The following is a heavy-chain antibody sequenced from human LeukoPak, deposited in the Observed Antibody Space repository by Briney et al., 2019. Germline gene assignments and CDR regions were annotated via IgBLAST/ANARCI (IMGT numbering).Heavy chain of an antibody. CDR3: AKGFVDY. D-gene: IGHD2-15*01. J-gene: IGHJ4*02. CDR2: ISYDGSDK. CDR1: GFTFSSYG. Sequence: PGGSLRLSCAASGFTFSSYGMHWVRQAPGKGLEWVAVISYDGSDKYYADSVKGRFTISRVNSKNTLYLQMNSLRAEDTAVYYCAKGFVDYWGQGTLVTVSS. V-gene: IGHV3-30*18.